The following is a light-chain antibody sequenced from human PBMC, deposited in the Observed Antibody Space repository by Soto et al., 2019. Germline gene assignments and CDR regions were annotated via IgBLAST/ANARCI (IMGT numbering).Light chain of an antibody. J-gene: IGLJ2*01. CDR1: SSDVGGYNY. V-gene: IGLV2-8*01. CDR3: SSYAGSNNFVL. CDR2: EVS. Sequence: QSVLTQPPSASGSPGQSVTISCTGTSSDVGGYNYVSWYQQHPGKAPKLMIYEVSKRPSGVPDRFSGSKSGNTASLTVSGLEAEDEAYYFCSSYAGSNNFVLFGGGTKLTVL.